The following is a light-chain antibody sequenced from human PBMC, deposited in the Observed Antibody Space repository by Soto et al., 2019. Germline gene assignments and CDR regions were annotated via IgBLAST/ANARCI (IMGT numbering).Light chain of an antibody. CDR1: RTVGSK. CDR3: QQYSNWKT. CDR2: DAS. V-gene: IGKV3-15*01. Sequence: EIVMTQSPATLSVSPGERVTLSCRASRTVGSKLAWYQQKPGQAPRLLISDASTRATGIPARFSGSGSGKEFTLTISSLQSEDFAVYYCQQYSNWKTFGQGTKLEIK. J-gene: IGKJ2*01.